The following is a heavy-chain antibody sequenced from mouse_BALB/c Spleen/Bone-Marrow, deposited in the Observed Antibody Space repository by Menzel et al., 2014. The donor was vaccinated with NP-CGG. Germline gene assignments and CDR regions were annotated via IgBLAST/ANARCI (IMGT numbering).Heavy chain of an antibody. V-gene: IGHV1-52*01. CDR1: GYTFTSYW. Sequence: VQLQQSGAELVRPGASVKLSCKASGYTFTSYWVNWVKQRPEQGLEWIGRIDPYDSETHYNQKFRDKAILTVDKSSRIAFMQLSRLTSEDSAVYYCARSPDTYPSMDYWGQGTSVTVSS. J-gene: IGHJ4*01. CDR3: ARSPDTYPSMDY. CDR2: IDPYDSET.